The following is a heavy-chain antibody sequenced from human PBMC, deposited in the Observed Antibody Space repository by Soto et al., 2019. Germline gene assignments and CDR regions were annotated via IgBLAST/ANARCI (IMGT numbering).Heavy chain of an antibody. V-gene: IGHV4-59*01. D-gene: IGHD6-13*01. J-gene: IGHJ6*02. CDR3: ARDFRSSWPYYYYGMDV. CDR2: IYYSGST. Sequence: QVQLQESGPGLVKPSETLSLTCTVSGGSISSYYWSWIRQPPGKGLEWIGYIYYSGSTNYNPSLTRRVTISVDTSKHQFSLKLSSVTAADTAVYYCARDFRSSWPYYYYGMDVWGQGTTVTVSS. CDR1: GGSISSYY.